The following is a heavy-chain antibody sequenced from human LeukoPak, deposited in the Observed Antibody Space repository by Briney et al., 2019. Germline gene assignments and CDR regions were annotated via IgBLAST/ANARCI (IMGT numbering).Heavy chain of an antibody. CDR1: GFTFSDYY. CDR2: IYYSGST. J-gene: IGHJ5*02. Sequence: GSLRLSCAASGFTFSDYYMSWIRQPPGKGLEWIGYIYYSGSTNYNPSLKSRVTISVDTSKNQFSLKLSSVTAADTAVYYCARSSSWYFGSGFDPWGQGTLVTVSS. CDR3: ARSSSWYFGSGFDP. D-gene: IGHD6-13*01. V-gene: IGHV4-59*08.